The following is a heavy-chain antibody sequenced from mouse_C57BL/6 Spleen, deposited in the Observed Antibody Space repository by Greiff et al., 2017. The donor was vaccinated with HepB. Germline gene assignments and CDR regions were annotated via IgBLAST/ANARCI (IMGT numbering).Heavy chain of an antibody. CDR3: ARDRGGYDWYFDV. CDR2: INYDGSST. CDR1: GFTFSDYY. Sequence: EVKLMESEGGLVQPGSSMKLSCTASGFTFSDYYMAWVRQVPEKGLEWVANINYDGSSTYYLDSLKSRFIISRDNAKNILYLQMSSLKSEDTATYYCARDRGGYDWYFDVWGTGTTVTVSS. D-gene: IGHD2-2*01. J-gene: IGHJ1*03. V-gene: IGHV5-16*01.